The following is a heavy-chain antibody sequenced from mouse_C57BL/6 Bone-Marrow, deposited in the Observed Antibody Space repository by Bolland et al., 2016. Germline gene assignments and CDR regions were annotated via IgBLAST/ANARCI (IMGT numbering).Heavy chain of an antibody. V-gene: IGHV5-17*01. D-gene: IGHD2-2*01. J-gene: IGHJ3*01. Sequence: VKGRFTISRDNAKNTLFLQMTSLRSEDTAMYYCARMGLRRWVAYWGQGTLV. CDR3: ARMGLRRWVAY.